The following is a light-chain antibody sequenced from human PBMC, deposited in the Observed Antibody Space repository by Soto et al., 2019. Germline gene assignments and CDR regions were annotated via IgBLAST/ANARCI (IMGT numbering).Light chain of an antibody. CDR2: DAS. Sequence: EIVLTQSPATLSLSPGERATLSCRASQSVSSYLAWYQQKPGQAPRLLIYDASNRATGIPARFSGSGSGTDFTLTISSLEPEDFAVYYCQQRSNWHPWTFGQGTKVEIK. CDR1: QSVSSY. V-gene: IGKV3-11*01. CDR3: QQRSNWHPWT. J-gene: IGKJ1*01.